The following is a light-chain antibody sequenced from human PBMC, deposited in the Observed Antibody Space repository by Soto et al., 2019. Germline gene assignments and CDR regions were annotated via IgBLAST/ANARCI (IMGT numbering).Light chain of an antibody. J-gene: IGKJ1*01. CDR3: HQYYTTPWT. CDR1: QSLLYSSNNKNY. V-gene: IGKV4-1*01. CDR2: WAS. Sequence: DIVMTQSPDSLAVSLGERATIDCKSSQSLLYSSNNKNYLAWYQQKPGQPPKLLIYWASTRESGVPDRFSGSGSGTDFTLTNSSLQAEDVAVYYCHQYYTTPWTFGQGTK.